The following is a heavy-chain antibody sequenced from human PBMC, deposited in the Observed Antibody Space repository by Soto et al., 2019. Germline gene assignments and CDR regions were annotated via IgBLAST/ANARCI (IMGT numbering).Heavy chain of an antibody. CDR1: GYTFTDYY. D-gene: IGHD5-12*01. CDR3: ARAAPLRYSGYALDH. J-gene: IGHJ4*02. Sequence: QVQLVSSGAEVKKPGASVKVSCRASGYTFTDYYIHWVRQAPGQGLQWVGWINPNSDATEYAQKFQGRVTMTRDPCISTGYMEVTRLRSDDTALYFCARAAPLRYSGYALDHWGQGTRVAVST. V-gene: IGHV1-2*02. CDR2: INPNSDAT.